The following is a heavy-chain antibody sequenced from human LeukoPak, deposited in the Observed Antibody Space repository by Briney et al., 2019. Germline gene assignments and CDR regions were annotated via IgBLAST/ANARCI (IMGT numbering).Heavy chain of an antibody. Sequence: SETLSLTCTVSGGSITNKEYYWNWIRQPAGKGLGWIGRIYPSGSTNYNPSLKSRVSISMDTSKNQFSLRLTSVTAADTAVYYCARDFSYWGQGTLVTVSS. J-gene: IGHJ4*02. CDR3: ARDFSY. CDR1: GGSITNKEYY. V-gene: IGHV4-61*02. CDR2: IYPSGST. D-gene: IGHD2-21*01.